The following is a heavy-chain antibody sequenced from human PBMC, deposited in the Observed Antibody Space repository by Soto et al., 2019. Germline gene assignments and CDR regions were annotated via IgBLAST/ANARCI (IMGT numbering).Heavy chain of an antibody. CDR3: ARGVLH. CDR2: IYNIGST. J-gene: IGHJ4*01. Sequence: PSETLSLTCTVSGDSISSYYWSWIRQPPGKGLEWIGYIYNIGSTNYNPSLKSRVTISVDTSRNQFSLIVNSVTAADTAVYYCARGVLHWGQGTLVNVPQ. V-gene: IGHV4-59*12. CDR1: GDSISSYY.